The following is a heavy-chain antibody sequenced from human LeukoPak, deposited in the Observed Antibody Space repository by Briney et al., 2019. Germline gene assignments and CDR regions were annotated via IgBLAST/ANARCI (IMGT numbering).Heavy chain of an antibody. CDR1: GYTFTSNY. CDR3: ARAYSNYVDY. Sequence: ASVKVSCKASGYTFTSNYIHWVRQAPGQGLEWMGRINPNSGGTNYAQKFQGRVTMTRDTSITTAYMELSRLRSDDTAVYYCARAYSNYVDYWGQGTLVTVSS. D-gene: IGHD4-11*01. J-gene: IGHJ4*02. V-gene: IGHV1-2*06. CDR2: INPNSGGT.